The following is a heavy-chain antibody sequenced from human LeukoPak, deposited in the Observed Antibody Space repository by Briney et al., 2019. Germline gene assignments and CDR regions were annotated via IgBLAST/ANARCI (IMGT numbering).Heavy chain of an antibody. D-gene: IGHD4-11*01. V-gene: IGHV3-23*01. CDR1: GFTFSSYG. Sequence: GGSLRLSCAASGFTFSSYGMHWVRQAPGKGLEWVSAISGSGGSTYYADSVKGRFTISRDNSKNTLYLQMNSLRAEDTAVYYCAKGPEGRRNSDYYYYGMDVWGQGTTVTVSS. J-gene: IGHJ6*02. CDR3: AKGPEGRRNSDYYYYGMDV. CDR2: ISGSGGST.